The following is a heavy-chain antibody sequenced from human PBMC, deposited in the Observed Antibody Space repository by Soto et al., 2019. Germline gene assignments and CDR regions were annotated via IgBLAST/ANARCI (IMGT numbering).Heavy chain of an antibody. CDR2: IIPIFGTA. D-gene: IGHD6-19*01. J-gene: IGHJ4*02. CDR3: ASLYSSGFDY. CDR1: GGTFSSYA. V-gene: IGHV1-69*13. Sequence: ASVKVSCKASGGTFSSYAISWVRQAPGQGLEWMGGIIPIFGTANYAQKFQGRVTITADESTSTAYMELSSLRSEDTAVYYCASLYSSGFDYWGQGTLVTVSS.